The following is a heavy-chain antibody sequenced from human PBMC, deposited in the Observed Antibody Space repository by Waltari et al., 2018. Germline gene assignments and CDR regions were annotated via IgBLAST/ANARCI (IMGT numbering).Heavy chain of an antibody. Sequence: EVQLVVSGGDLVQPGGSLRPSCSASGFTFSSYAMPWVRQAPGKGLEYVSGIRSDGDITWDADSVMGRFTVSRDNSKNTLYLQMSSLRPEDTAVYYCVRARLSGHYTSAGYYYGMDVWGQGTTVIVSS. CDR2: IRSDGDIT. CDR3: VRARLSGHYTSAGYYYGMDV. V-gene: IGHV3-64D*08. J-gene: IGHJ6*02. D-gene: IGHD3-3*01. CDR1: GFTFSSYA.